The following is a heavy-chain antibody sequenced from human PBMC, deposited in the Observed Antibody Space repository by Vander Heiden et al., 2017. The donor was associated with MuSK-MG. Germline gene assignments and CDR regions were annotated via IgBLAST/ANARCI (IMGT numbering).Heavy chain of an antibody. J-gene: IGHJ4*02. CDR2: SNHSGST. Sequence: QVQLQQWGAELLKPSETLSLTCAVYGGSFSGYYWTWIRQPPGKGLEWIGESNHSGSTNYNPSLKSRVTISVDTSKNQFSLKLSSVTAADTAVYYCARNQEESPSYFDYWGQGTLVTVSS. CDR3: ARNQEESPSYFDY. V-gene: IGHV4-34*01. CDR1: GGSFSGYY.